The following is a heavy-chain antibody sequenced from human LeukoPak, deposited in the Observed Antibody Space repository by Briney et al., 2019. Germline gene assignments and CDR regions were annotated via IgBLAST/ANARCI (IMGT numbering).Heavy chain of an antibody. Sequence: ASVKVSCKASGYTFTNFGIGWVRQAPGQGLEWMGWISGYSDYTNYAQKFQGRVTVTTDTSTSTAYLELRSLRSDDTAVYYCARRLGGNWFDPWGQGTLVTVSS. CDR1: GYTFTNFG. CDR3: ARRLGGNWFDP. D-gene: IGHD3-10*01. CDR2: ISGYSDYT. J-gene: IGHJ5*02. V-gene: IGHV1-18*01.